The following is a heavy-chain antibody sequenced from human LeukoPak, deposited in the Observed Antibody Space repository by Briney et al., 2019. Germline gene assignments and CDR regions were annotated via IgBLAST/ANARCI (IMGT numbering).Heavy chain of an antibody. V-gene: IGHV3-23*01. Sequence: RTGGSLRLSCAASGFTFSNYAMSWVRQAPGKGLEWVSTIVGSGDSTYYADSVKGRFTISRDNSKNTLYLQMSSLRAEDTAMYYCAREVGSSWDSPYHWFDPWGQGTLVTVSS. J-gene: IGHJ5*02. CDR1: GFTFSNYA. CDR2: IVGSGDST. CDR3: AREVGSSWDSPYHWFDP. D-gene: IGHD6-13*01.